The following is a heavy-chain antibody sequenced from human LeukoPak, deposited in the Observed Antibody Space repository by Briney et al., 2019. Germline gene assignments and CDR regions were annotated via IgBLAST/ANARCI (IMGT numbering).Heavy chain of an antibody. CDR1: GFTFSSYS. J-gene: IGHJ3*02. CDR2: ISSNSSYI. D-gene: IGHD2-21*02. Sequence: GGSLGLSCAASGFTFSSYSMNWVRQAPGKGLEWVSSISSNSSYIYYADSVKGRFTISRDNAKNSLYLQMNSLRAEDTAVYYCARGGDSAFDIWGQGTMVTVSS. V-gene: IGHV3-21*01. CDR3: ARGGDSAFDI.